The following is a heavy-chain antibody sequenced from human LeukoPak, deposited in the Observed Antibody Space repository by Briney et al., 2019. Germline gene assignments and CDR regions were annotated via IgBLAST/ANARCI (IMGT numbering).Heavy chain of an antibody. J-gene: IGHJ3*02. Sequence: GGSLRLSCTASGFTFGDYAMSWVRQAPGKGLEWGGFIRSKAYGGTTEYAASVKGRFTISRDDSKSIAYLQMNSLKTEDTAVYYCTRDTLDDAFDIWGQGTMVTVSS. V-gene: IGHV3-49*04. CDR1: GFTFGDYA. CDR2: IRSKAYGGTT. CDR3: TRDTLDDAFDI.